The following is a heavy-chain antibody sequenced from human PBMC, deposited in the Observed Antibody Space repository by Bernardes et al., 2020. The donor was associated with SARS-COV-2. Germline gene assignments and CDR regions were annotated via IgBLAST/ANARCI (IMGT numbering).Heavy chain of an antibody. Sequence: GSLRLSCAASGFTFSSYAMSWVRQAPGKGLEWVSAISGSGGSTYYADSVKGRFTISRDNSKNTLYLQMNSLRAEDTAVYYCARYDYVWGSYRYPGPFDYWGQGTLVTVSS. CDR1: GFTFSSYA. D-gene: IGHD3-16*02. J-gene: IGHJ4*02. CDR2: ISGSGGST. V-gene: IGHV3-23*01. CDR3: ARYDYVWGSYRYPGPFDY.